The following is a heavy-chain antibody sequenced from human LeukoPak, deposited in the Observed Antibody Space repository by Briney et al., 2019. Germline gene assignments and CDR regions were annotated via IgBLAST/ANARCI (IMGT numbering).Heavy chain of an antibody. V-gene: IGHV4-61*02. CDR3: ARIYCDGGGCYWFDP. J-gene: IGHJ5*02. CDR2: INTSGNT. Sequence: KPSETLSLICSVSGGSISSSNYYWGWIRQAAGKGLEWIGRINTSGNTNYNPSLKSRVSLSVDTSKNQFSLKLSSVTAADTAVYYCARIYCDGGGCYWFDPWGQGTLVTVSS. D-gene: IGHD2-15*01. CDR1: GGSISSSNYY.